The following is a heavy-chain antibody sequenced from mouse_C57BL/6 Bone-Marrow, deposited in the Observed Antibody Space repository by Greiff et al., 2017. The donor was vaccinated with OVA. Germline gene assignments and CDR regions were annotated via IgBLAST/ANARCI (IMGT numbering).Heavy chain of an antibody. Sequence: EADGGLVQPKGSLKLSCAASGFSFNTYAMNRVRQAPGKGLEWVARIRSKSNNYATYYADSVKDRFTISRDDSESMLYLQMNNLKTEDTAMYYCVGHGYYAMDYWGQGTSATVSA. CDR1: GFSFNTYA. J-gene: IGHJ4*01. CDR2: IRSKSNNYAT. CDR3: VGHGYYAMDY. V-gene: IGHV10-1*01.